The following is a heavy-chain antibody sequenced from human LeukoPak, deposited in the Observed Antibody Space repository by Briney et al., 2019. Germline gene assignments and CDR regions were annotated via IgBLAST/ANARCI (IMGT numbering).Heavy chain of an antibody. V-gene: IGHV3-9*01. CDR2: ISWNSGTI. J-gene: IGHJ4*02. CDR1: VFTFDDYA. D-gene: IGHD3-22*01. CDR3: ARDGYQYYYDSSGYLFDY. Sequence: PGGSLRLSCAASVFTFDDYAMHWVRQAPGKGLEWVSVISWNSGTIGYADSVKGRFTMSRANAKNSLYLQMNSLRAEDTAVYYCARDGYQYYYDSSGYLFDYWGQGTLVTVSS.